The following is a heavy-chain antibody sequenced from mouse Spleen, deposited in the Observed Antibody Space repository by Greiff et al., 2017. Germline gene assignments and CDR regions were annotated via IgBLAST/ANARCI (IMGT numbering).Heavy chain of an antibody. V-gene: IGHV5-6*01. J-gene: IGHJ2*01. Sequence: EVKLMESGGDLVKPGGSLKLSCAASGFTFSSYGMSWVRQTPDKRLEWVATISSGGSYTYYPDSVKGRFTISRDNAKNTLYLQMSSLKSEDTAMYYCARNNRGDYFDYWGQGTTLTVSS. CDR2: ISSGGSYT. CDR1: GFTFSSYG. D-gene: IGHD1-3*01. CDR3: ARNNRGDYFDY.